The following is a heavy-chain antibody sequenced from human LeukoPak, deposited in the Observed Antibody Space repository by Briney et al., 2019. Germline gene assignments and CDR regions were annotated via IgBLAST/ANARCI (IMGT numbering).Heavy chain of an antibody. D-gene: IGHD2-2*01. CDR2: IIPIFGTA. CDR1: GGTFSSYA. Sequence: SVKVSCKASGGTFSSYAISWVRQAPGQGLEWMGRIIPIFGTANYAQKFQGRVTITADKSTSTAYMELSSLRSEDTAVYYCARDSPIVVVPAATGVYYMDVWGKGTTVTVSS. CDR3: ARDSPIVVVPAATGVYYMDV. V-gene: IGHV1-69*06. J-gene: IGHJ6*03.